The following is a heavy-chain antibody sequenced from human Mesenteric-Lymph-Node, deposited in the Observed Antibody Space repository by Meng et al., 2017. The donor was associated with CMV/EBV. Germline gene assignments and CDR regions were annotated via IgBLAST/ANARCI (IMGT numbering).Heavy chain of an antibody. Sequence: GESLKISCAVSGFTLSDYYMAWIRQAPGKGLEWVSYISSSGSDMYYADSVKGRFIISRDNVKDSVYLQLNSLGAEDTAVYYCARDSGLDSSADYWGQGTLVTVSS. J-gene: IGHJ4*02. V-gene: IGHV3-11*04. CDR3: ARDSGLDSSADY. CDR2: ISSSGSDM. CDR1: GFTLSDYY. D-gene: IGHD6-19*01.